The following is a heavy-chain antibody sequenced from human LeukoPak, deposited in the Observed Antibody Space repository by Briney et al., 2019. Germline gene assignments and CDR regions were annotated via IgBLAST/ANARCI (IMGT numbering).Heavy chain of an antibody. D-gene: IGHD3-22*01. Sequence: PGGSLRLSCAASGFIFSSYGMHWVRQAPGKGLEWVAVIWYDGSNKYYADSVKGRFTISRDNSKNTLYLQMNSLRAEDTAVYYCARDPGSSGYWNWFDPWGQGTLVTVSS. J-gene: IGHJ5*02. CDR1: GFIFSSYG. V-gene: IGHV3-33*01. CDR2: IWYDGSNK. CDR3: ARDPGSSGYWNWFDP.